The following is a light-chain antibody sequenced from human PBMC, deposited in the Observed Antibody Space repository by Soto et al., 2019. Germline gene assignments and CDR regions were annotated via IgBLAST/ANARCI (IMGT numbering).Light chain of an antibody. CDR1: QSISSY. V-gene: IGKV1-39*01. CDR3: QQSYTTLSWT. J-gene: IGKJ1*01. Sequence: DIQMTQSPSSLSASEGDRVTITCRASQSISSYLNWYQQKPGRAPKLLIFAASSLQSGVPSRFSGSGSGTDFTLTINSLQPEDFATYYCQQSYTTLSWTFGQGTNVEYK. CDR2: AAS.